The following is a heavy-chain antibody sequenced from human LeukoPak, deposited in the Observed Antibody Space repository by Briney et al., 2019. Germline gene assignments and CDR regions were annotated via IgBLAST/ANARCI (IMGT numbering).Heavy chain of an antibody. V-gene: IGHV1-69*05. Sequence: SAKVSCKASGGTFSSYAISWVRQAPGQGLEWMGGIIPIFGTANYAQKFQGRVTMTRDTSTSTVYMELSSLRTEDTAVYYCARDAYQLPRAVVMNYWGQGTLVTVSS. CDR3: ARDAYQLPRAVVMNY. J-gene: IGHJ4*02. CDR1: GGTFSSYA. D-gene: IGHD2-2*01. CDR2: IIPIFGTA.